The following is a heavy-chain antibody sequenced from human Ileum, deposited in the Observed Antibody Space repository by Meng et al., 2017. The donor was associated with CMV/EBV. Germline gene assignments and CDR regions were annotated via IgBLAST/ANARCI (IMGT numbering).Heavy chain of an antibody. CDR2: LYPGDSDT. D-gene: IGHD6-19*01. V-gene: IGHV5-51*01. Sequence: SCKRSGYGVSPDWIAWVRQMPGKGLEWMGILYPGDSDTRYNPSFQGQVTISADRSLKTAYLQWNSLKASDTAMYFCARSGSYTSGSQYWGQGTLVTVSS. CDR3: ARSGSYTSGSQY. J-gene: IGHJ4*02. CDR1: GYGVSPDW.